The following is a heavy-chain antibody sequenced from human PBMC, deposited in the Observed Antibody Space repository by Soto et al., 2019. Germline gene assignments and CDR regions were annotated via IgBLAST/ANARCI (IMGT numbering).Heavy chain of an antibody. CDR1: GFIFSSYW. Sequence: PGGSLRLSCAASGFIFSSYWMHWVRQVPGKGLVWVSRLNSDGSTTSSADSVKGRFTISRDNAKHTLYLQMSSLRAEDTAVYYRARQLVGPTLDYWGQGTLVTVSS. D-gene: IGHD1-26*01. V-gene: IGHV3-74*01. J-gene: IGHJ4*02. CDR2: LNSDGSTT. CDR3: ARQLVGPTLDY.